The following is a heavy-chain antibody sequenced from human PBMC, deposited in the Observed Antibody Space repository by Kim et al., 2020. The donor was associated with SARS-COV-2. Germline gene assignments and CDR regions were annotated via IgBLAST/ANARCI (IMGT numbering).Heavy chain of an antibody. Sequence: TYDNPSLKSRVTISVDTSKNQFSLKLSSVTAADTAVYYCARDQYWAFDIWGQGTMVTVSS. V-gene: IGHV4-30-2*05. D-gene: IGHD2-15*01. CDR3: ARDQYWAFDI. J-gene: IGHJ3*02. CDR2: T.